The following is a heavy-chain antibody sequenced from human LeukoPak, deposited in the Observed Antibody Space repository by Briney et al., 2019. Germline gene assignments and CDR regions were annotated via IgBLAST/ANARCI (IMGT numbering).Heavy chain of an antibody. Sequence: SETLSLTCTVSGDSIRSSAYYWGWIRQPPGKGLQWIGSIYFSGNTDYNPSLKSRVTISIDTSKNQFSLKLTSVTAADTAVYYCARQVAGIGLYYLDYWGQGTLVTVSS. J-gene: IGHJ4*02. V-gene: IGHV4-39*01. CDR3: ARQVAGIGLYYLDY. CDR2: IYFSGNT. D-gene: IGHD6-19*01. CDR1: GDSIRSSAYY.